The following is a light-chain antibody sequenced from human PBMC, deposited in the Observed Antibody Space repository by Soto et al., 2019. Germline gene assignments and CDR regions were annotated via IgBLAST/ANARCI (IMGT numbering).Light chain of an antibody. V-gene: IGKV1-17*01. CDR2: AAS. CDR1: QSISSL. Sequence: DIHMTQSPSTLSASVGYRVTITCRASQSISSLLYWFQQKPGKAPKRLIYAASSLQSGVPSRFSGSGSGTEFTLTISSLQPEDFATYYCLQHNSYPWTFGQGTKVDIK. CDR3: LQHNSYPWT. J-gene: IGKJ1*01.